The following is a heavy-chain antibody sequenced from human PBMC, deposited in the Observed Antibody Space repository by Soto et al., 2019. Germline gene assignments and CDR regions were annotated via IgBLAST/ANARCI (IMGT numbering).Heavy chain of an antibody. CDR1: GFTFSSYA. V-gene: IGHV3-23*01. J-gene: IGHJ3*02. CDR2: ISGSGGST. CDR3: AKDLFRAAAGYDAFDI. Sequence: EVQLLESGGGLVQPGGSLRLSCAASGFTFSSYAMSWVRQAPGKGLEWVSAISGSGGSTYYADSVKGRFTIARDNSQNPLYLQMNSLRAEDTAVYYCAKDLFRAAAGYDAFDIWGRGTMVTVSS. D-gene: IGHD6-13*01.